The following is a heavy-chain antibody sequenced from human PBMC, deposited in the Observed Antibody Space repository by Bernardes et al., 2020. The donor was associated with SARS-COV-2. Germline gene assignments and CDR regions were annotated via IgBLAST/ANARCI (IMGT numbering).Heavy chain of an antibody. CDR3: ARDPEEIVATIFLRYYYYGMDV. Sequence: ASVKVSCKASGYTFTSYAMNWVRQAPGQGLEWMGWINTNTGNPTYAQGFTGRFVFSLDTSVSTAYLQISSLKAEDTAVYYCARDPEEIVATIFLRYYYYGMDVWGQGTTVTVSS. J-gene: IGHJ6*02. D-gene: IGHD5-12*01. CDR1: GYTFTSYA. V-gene: IGHV7-4-1*02. CDR2: INTNTGNP.